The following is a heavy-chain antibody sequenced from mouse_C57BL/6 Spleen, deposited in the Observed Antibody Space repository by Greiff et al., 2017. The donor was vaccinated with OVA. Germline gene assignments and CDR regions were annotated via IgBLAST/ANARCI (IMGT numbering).Heavy chain of an antibody. CDR1: GFTFSSYA. CDR3: ARVRNYFDY. V-gene: IGHV5-4*01. Sequence: EVHLVESGGGLVKPGGSLKLSCAASGFTFSSYAMSWVSQTPETRLEWVATISDGGSYTYYPDNVKGRFTISRDNAKNNLYLQMSHLKSEDTAMYYCARVRNYFDYWGQGTTLTVSS. J-gene: IGHJ2*01. CDR2: ISDGGSYT.